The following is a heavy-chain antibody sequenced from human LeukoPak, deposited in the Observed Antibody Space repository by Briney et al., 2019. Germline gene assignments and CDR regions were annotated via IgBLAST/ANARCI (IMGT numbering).Heavy chain of an antibody. V-gene: IGHV1-18*01. J-gene: IGHJ4*02. CDR2: ISAYNGKT. CDR3: ARDYYDSSGYYCFDY. CDR1: GYTFTSYV. Sequence: ASVKVSCKASGYTFTSYVISWVRQAPGQGLEWMGWISAYNGKTNYAQKLQGRVTMTTDTSTSTAYMELRSLRSDDTAVYYCARDYYDSSGYYCFDYWGQGTLVTVSS. D-gene: IGHD3-22*01.